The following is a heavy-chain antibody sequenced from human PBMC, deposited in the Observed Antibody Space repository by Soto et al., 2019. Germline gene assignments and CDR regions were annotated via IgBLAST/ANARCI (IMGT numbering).Heavy chain of an antibody. CDR1: GGTFSSYA. J-gene: IGHJ6*02. CDR3: ARDAGGYCTNGVCGGGMDV. D-gene: IGHD2-8*01. CDR2: IIPIFGTA. V-gene: IGHV1-69*06. Sequence: QVQLVQSGAEVKKPGSSVKVSCKASGGTFSSYAISWVRQAPGQGLEWMGGIIPIFGTANYAQKFQGRVTITAEKSTSTAYRELRSLRSEDTAVYCCARDAGGYCTNGVCGGGMDVWGQGTTVTVSS.